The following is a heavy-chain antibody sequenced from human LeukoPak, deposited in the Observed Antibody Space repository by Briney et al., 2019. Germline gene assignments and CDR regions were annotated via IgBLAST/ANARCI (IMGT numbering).Heavy chain of an antibody. J-gene: IGHJ4*02. D-gene: IGHD2-2*01. V-gene: IGHV4-34*01. Sequence: SETLSLTCAVYGGSFSGYYWSWIRQPPGKGLEWIGEINHSGSTNYNPSLKSRVTISVDTSKNQFSLKLSSVTAADTAVYYCASTLRDDCSSTSCYVSAWGQGTLVTVSS. CDR1: GGSFSGYY. CDR2: INHSGST. CDR3: ASTLRDDCSSTSCYVSA.